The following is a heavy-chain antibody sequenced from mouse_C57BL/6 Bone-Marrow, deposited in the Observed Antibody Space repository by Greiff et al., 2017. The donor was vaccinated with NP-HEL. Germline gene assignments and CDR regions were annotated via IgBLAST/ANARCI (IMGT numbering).Heavy chain of an antibody. D-gene: IGHD3-3*01. J-gene: IGHJ4*01. CDR2: IYPSDSET. CDR1: GYTFTSYW. CDR3: ARRRDPAMDY. V-gene: IGHV1-61*01. Sequence: LQESGAELVRPGSSVKLSCKASGYTFTSYWMDWVKQRPGQGLEWIGNIYPSDSETHYNQKFKDKATLTVDKSSSTAYMQLSSLTSEDSAVYYCARRRDPAMDYWGQGTSVTVSS.